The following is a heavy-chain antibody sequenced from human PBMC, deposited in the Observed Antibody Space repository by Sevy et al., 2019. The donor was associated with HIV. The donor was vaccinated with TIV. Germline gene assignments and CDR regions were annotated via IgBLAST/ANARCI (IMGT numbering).Heavy chain of an antibody. J-gene: IGHJ3*02. CDR1: GYTFTSYG. CDR2: ISAYNGNT. CDR3: AGFGAVVRGVIISDDAFDI. V-gene: IGHV1-18*04. Sequence: ASVKVSCKASGYTFTSYGISWVRQAPGQGLEWMGWISAYNGNTNYAQKLQGRVTMTTDTSTSTAYMGLRSLRSDDTAVYYGAGFGAVVRGVIISDDAFDIWGQGTMVTVSS. D-gene: IGHD3-10*01.